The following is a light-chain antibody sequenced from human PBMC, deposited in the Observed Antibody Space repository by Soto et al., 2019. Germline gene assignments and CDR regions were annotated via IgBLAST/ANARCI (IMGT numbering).Light chain of an antibody. CDR3: SSYSGTNYHYV. CDR1: SSDVGGDNY. J-gene: IGLJ1*01. V-gene: IGLV2-8*01. CDR2: EVS. Sequence: QSVLTQPPSASGSFGQSVTISCTGTSSDVGGDNYVSWYQQHPGKAPKLMIYEVSERPSGVPDRFSGSKSGNTASLTVSGPQADDEADYYCSSYSGTNYHYVFGTGTKLTVL.